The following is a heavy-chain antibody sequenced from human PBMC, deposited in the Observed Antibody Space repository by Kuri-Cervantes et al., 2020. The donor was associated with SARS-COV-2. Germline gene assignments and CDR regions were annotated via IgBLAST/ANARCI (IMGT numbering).Heavy chain of an antibody. Sequence: ASVKVSCKASGYTFTSYDINWVRQATGQGLEWMGWINPDTGGTNCAPKFQGRVTMTRDTSITTAYMELSRLRSDDTAMYYCTSHHYDSNVSPVFDVWGQGTMVTVSS. CDR1: GYTFTSYD. CDR2: INPDTGGT. CDR3: TSHHYDSNVSPVFDV. V-gene: IGHV1-2*02. J-gene: IGHJ3*01. D-gene: IGHD3-22*01.